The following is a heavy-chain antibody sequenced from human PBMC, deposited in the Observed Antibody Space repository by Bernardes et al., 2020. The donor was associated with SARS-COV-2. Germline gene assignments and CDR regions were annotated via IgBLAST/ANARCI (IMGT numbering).Heavy chain of an antibody. Sequence: GGSLRLSCAASGFTFSSYAMSWVRQAPGKGLEWVSAISGSGGSTYYADSVKGRFTISRDNSKNTLYLQMNSLRGEDTAVYYCAKAVGRSSWSFDYWGQGTMVTVSS. V-gene: IGHV3-23*01. D-gene: IGHD6-13*01. CDR3: AKAVGRSSWSFDY. CDR1: GFTFSSYA. CDR2: ISGSGGST. J-gene: IGHJ4*02.